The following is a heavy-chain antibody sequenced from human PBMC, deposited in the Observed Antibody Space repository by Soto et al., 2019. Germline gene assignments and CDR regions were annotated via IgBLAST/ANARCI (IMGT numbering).Heavy chain of an antibody. J-gene: IGHJ6*02. CDR3: AREGSTIRNYDYYYYGMDV. Sequence: QVKLVESGGEVKKPGASVEVSCKASGYTFTSYGVSWVRQAPGQGLEWMGWISVFKGTTNYAQKFQGRVTMTTDTSTSTAYMELRSLRSDDTAVYYCAREGSTIRNYDYYYYGMDVWGQGTTVTVSS. D-gene: IGHD5-12*01. CDR2: ISVFKGTT. V-gene: IGHV1-18*01. CDR1: GYTFTSYG.